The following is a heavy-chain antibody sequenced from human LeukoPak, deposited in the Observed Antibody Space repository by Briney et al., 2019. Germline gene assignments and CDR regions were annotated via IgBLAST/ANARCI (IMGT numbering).Heavy chain of an antibody. Sequence: GGSLRLSCAASGFTFSNYSMNWVRQAPGKGLEWVSFISSSLNSIYYADSVKGRFTISRDNSKNTLYLQMNSLRAEDTAVYYCAKEGTESSSWYGYYYYYYMDVWGKGTTVTVSS. J-gene: IGHJ6*03. D-gene: IGHD6-13*01. CDR2: ISSSLNSI. V-gene: IGHV3-48*01. CDR3: AKEGTESSSWYGYYYYYYMDV. CDR1: GFTFSNYS.